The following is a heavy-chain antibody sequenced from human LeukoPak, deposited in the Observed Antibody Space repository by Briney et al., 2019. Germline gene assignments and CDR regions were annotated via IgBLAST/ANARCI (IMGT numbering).Heavy chain of an antibody. J-gene: IGHJ3*02. D-gene: IGHD3-16*02. CDR2: IYYSGST. CDR1: GGSISSYY. V-gene: IGHV4-59*08. Sequence: SETLSLTCTVSGGSISSYYWSWIRQPPGKGLEWIGYIYYSGSTNYNPSLKSRVTISVDTSKNQFSLKLSSVTAADTAVYYCARLGKYDYVWGSYRQSAFDIWGQGTMVTVSS. CDR3: ARLGKYDYVWGSYRQSAFDI.